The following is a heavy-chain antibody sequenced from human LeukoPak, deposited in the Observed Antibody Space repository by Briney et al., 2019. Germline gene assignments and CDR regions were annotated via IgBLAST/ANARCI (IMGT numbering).Heavy chain of an antibody. D-gene: IGHD1-26*01. CDR2: IYSGGST. J-gene: IGHJ1*01. V-gene: IGHV3-66*02. CDR1: EFTVSINY. Sequence: PGGSLRLSCAASEFTVSINYMSWVRQAPGKGLECVSLIYSGGSTYYADSVKGRVTISRDNSKKTLYMQMNSLRVEDTAVYYCAKGSTGRGGSYYEYFQHWGQGTLVTVSS. CDR3: AKGSTGRGGSYYEYFQH.